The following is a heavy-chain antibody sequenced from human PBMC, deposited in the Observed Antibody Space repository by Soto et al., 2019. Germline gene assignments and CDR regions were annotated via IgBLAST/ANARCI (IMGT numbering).Heavy chain of an antibody. J-gene: IGHJ4*02. D-gene: IGHD7-27*01. Sequence: EVQLVESGGGLVQPGGSLRLSCAASGFTFSTYWMHWVRQGPGKGLLWVSRINGDGSSTTYADSVKGRFTISRDNDKNTLYLQMNSLRAAGTAVYYCATTVEGWGQGTLVTVSS. CDR1: GFTFSTYW. CDR2: INGDGSST. V-gene: IGHV3-74*01. CDR3: ATTVEG.